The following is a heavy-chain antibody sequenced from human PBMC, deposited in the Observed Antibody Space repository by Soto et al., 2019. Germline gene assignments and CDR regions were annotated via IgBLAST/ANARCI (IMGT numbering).Heavy chain of an antibody. Sequence: ASVKVSCKVSGYTLTELSMHWVRQAPGKGLEWMGGFDPEDGETIYAQKFQGRVTMTEDTSTDTAYMELSSLKSEDTAVYYCATDQKGYDIWTGYYPYYYYGMDVWGQGTTVTVSS. CDR1: GYTLTELS. CDR2: FDPEDGET. V-gene: IGHV1-24*01. J-gene: IGHJ6*02. D-gene: IGHD3-9*01. CDR3: ATDQKGYDIWTGYYPYYYYGMDV.